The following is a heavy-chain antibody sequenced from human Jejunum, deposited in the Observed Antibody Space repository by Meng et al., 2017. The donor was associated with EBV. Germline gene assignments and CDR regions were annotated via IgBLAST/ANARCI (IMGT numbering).Heavy chain of an antibody. Sequence: QVQLVESGGGLVKPGGSLRLSCEVSGFTFSDYSMSWMRQAPGKGLEWVSYISSGGTTIYYADSVKGRFTISRDNGKNSLYLEMNSLRADDTAMYYCARPPGGGTGGYWGQGTLVTVSS. V-gene: IGHV3-11*01. D-gene: IGHD2-8*02. CDR1: GFTFSDYS. CDR3: ARPPGGGTGGY. J-gene: IGHJ4*02. CDR2: ISSGGTTI.